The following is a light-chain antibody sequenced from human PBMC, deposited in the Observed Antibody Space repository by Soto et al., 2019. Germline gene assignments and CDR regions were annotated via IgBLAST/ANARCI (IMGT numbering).Light chain of an antibody. CDR2: ADS. Sequence: DIPLTQSPSSLSASVGDRVTITCRASQTVTNYLHWYQQKPGKAPKLLIYADSNLQSGVPSRFGASGSGTDFTLTISGLQPEDFATSYCQHSYTTLPLTFGGGTKVESK. CDR3: QHSYTTLPLT. CDR1: QTVTNY. J-gene: IGKJ4*01. V-gene: IGKV1-39*01.